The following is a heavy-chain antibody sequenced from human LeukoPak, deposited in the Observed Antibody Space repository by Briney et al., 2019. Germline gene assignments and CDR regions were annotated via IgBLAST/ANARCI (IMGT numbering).Heavy chain of an antibody. D-gene: IGHD6-19*01. V-gene: IGHV4-39*07. CDR3: ARERKSLIAVAGIDNDY. CDR2: IYYSGST. Sequence: SETLSLTCTVSGSSISSSSYYWGWIRQPPGKGLEWIGSIYYSGSTYYNPSLKSRVTISVDTSKNQFSLKLSSVTAADTAVYYCARERKSLIAVAGIDNDYWGQGTLVTVSS. J-gene: IGHJ4*02. CDR1: GSSISSSSYY.